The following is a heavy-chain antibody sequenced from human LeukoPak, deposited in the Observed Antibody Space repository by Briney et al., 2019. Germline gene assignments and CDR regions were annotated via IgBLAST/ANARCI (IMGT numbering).Heavy chain of an antibody. D-gene: IGHD6-13*01. J-gene: IGHJ6*03. Sequence: SETLSLTCTISGGSISSYYWSWIRQPPGKGLEWIGYIYYSGSTNYNPSLKSRVTISVDTSKNQFSLKLSSVTAADTAVYYCARVTWGSSSDYYMDVWGKGTTVTVSS. CDR1: GGSISSYY. V-gene: IGHV4-59*12. CDR3: ARVTWGSSSDYYMDV. CDR2: IYYSGST.